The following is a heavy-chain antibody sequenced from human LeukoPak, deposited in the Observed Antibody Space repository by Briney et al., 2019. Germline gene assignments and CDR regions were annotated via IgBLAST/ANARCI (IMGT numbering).Heavy chain of an antibody. V-gene: IGHV4-59*01. CDR1: GGSIRSYY. CDR3: ARSYDTDFDY. CDR2: IYFSGST. J-gene: IGHJ4*02. Sequence: SETLSLTCTVSGGSIRSYYWSWIRQPPGKGLEWIGYIYFSGSTSYNPSLKSRVTISVDRSKNQFSLKLSSVAAADTAVYYCARSYDTDFDYWGQGTLVTVSS. D-gene: IGHD3-3*01.